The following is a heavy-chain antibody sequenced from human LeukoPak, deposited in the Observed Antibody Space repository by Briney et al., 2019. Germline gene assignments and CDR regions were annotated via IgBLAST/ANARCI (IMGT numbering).Heavy chain of an antibody. D-gene: IGHD3-3*01. CDR1: GGSISSYY. J-gene: IGHJ5*02. CDR2: IYYSGST. Sequence: KPSETLSLTCTVSGGSISSYYWSWIRQPPGKGLEWIGYIYYSGSTNYNPSLKSRVTISVDTSKNQFSLKLSSVTAADAAVYYCARGMITIFGVVRRRPNWFDPWGQGTLVTVSS. CDR3: ARGMITIFGVVRRRPNWFDP. V-gene: IGHV4-59*12.